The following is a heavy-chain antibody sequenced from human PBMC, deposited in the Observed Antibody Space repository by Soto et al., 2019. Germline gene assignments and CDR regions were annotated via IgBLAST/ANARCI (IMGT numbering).Heavy chain of an antibody. Sequence: PGGSLRLSCAASGFTFSSYWMSWVRQAPGKGLEWVANIKQDGSEKYYVDSVKGRFTISRDNAKNSLYLQMNSLRAEDTAVYYCSFPRTSCYVDAFDIWGQGTMVTVSS. CDR1: GFTFSSYW. D-gene: IGHD2-2*01. J-gene: IGHJ3*02. V-gene: IGHV3-7*01. CDR2: IKQDGSEK. CDR3: SFPRTSCYVDAFDI.